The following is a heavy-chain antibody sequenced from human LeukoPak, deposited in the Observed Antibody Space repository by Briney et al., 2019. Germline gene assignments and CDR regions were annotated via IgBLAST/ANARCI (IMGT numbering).Heavy chain of an antibody. V-gene: IGHV4-34*01. Sequence: SETLSLTCAVYGGSFSGYYWSWIRQPPGKGLEWIGEINHSGSTNYNPSLKSRVTISVDTSKNQFSLKLSSVTAADTAVYCCARVGVIISSAINWFDPWGQGTLVTVSS. D-gene: IGHD3-10*01. CDR1: GGSFSGYY. J-gene: IGHJ5*02. CDR2: INHSGST. CDR3: ARVGVIISSAINWFDP.